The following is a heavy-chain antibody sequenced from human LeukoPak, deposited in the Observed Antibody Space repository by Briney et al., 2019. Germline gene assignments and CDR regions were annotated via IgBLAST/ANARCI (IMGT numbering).Heavy chain of an antibody. CDR3: AKSGWGGFDY. V-gene: IGHV3-23*01. Sequence: PGGSLRLSCAASGFTFSGYAMSWVRQAPGKGLEWVSGISGSGGSTYSADSVKGRFTISRDNSKNTLYLQMNSLRAEDTAVYYCAKSGWGGFDYWGQGTLVAVSS. CDR1: GFTFSGYA. CDR2: ISGSGGST. J-gene: IGHJ4*02. D-gene: IGHD3-10*01.